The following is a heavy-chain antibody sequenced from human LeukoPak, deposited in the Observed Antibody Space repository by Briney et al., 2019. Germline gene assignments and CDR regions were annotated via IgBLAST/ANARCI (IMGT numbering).Heavy chain of an antibody. CDR2: IYYSGST. Sequence: NASETLSLTCTVSGGSISSYYWSWLRQPPGKGLEWVGYIYYSGSTNYNPSLKSRVTISVDTSKNQFSLKLSSVTAADTAVYYCARGSMYYYDSSGWPHAFDIWGQGTMVTVSS. CDR1: GGSISSYY. J-gene: IGHJ3*02. D-gene: IGHD3-22*01. CDR3: ARGSMYYYDSSGWPHAFDI. V-gene: IGHV4-59*01.